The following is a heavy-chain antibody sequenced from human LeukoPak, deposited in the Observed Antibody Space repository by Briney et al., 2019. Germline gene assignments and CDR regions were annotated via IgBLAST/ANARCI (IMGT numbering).Heavy chain of an antibody. CDR1: GFTFSNYG. V-gene: IGHV3-33*01. J-gene: IGHJ1*01. CDR3: ARGDYYDSSGYPQYFQH. D-gene: IGHD3-22*01. CDR2: VWYDGSNK. Sequence: AGGSLRLSCAASGFTFSNYGMHWVRQAPGKGLEWVAVVWYDGSNKYYADSVKGRFTISRDNSKNTLYLQMNSLRAEDTAVYYCARGDYYDSSGYPQYFQHWGQGTLVTVSS.